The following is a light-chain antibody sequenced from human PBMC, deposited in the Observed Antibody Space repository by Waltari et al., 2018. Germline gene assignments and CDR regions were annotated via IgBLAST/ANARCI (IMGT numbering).Light chain of an antibody. V-gene: IGLV2-23*02. J-gene: IGLJ3*02. CDR1: SSDIGAYNL. Sequence: QSALTQPASVSGSPGQSNTISCTGTSSDIGAYNLVSWYQQHPGKAPKVIIYGVTERPSGVSVRFSGSTSANTASLTISGLQAEDEADYYCCTYADGTTSVFGGGTKVTVL. CDR2: GVT. CDR3: CTYADGTTSV.